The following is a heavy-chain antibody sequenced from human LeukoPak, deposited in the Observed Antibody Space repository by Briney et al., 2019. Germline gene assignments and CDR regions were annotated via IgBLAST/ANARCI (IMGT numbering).Heavy chain of an antibody. J-gene: IGHJ2*01. V-gene: IGHV4-31*03. D-gene: IGHD1-20*01. CDR2: IYYSGST. CDR3: ARGYNWNRDWYFDL. Sequence: SETLSLTCTVSGGSISSSSYYWGWIRQHPGKGLEWIGYIYYSGSTYYNPSLKSRVTISVDTSKNQFSLKLSSVTAADTAVYYCARGYNWNRDWYFDLWGRGTLVTVSS. CDR1: GGSISSSSYY.